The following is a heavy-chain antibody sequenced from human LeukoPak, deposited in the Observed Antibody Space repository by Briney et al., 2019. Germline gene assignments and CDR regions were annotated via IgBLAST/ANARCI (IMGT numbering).Heavy chain of an antibody. Sequence: GGSLRLSCAASGFTFSSYWMSWVCQAPGKGQEWVANIKQDGSEKYYVDSVKGRFTISRDNAKNSLYLQMNSLRAEDTAVYYCAREGRYSSSSESPSYYYYMDVWGKGTTVTVSS. D-gene: IGHD6-6*01. CDR3: AREGRYSSSSESPSYYYYMDV. CDR1: GFTFSSYW. V-gene: IGHV3-7*01. CDR2: IKQDGSEK. J-gene: IGHJ6*03.